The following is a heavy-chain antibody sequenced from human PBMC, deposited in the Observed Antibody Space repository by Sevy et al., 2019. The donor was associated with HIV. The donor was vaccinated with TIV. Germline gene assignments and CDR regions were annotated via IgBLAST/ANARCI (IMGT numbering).Heavy chain of an antibody. CDR1: GFTFSSYW. Sequence: GGSLRLSCAASGFTFSSYWMSWVRQAPGKGLEWVANIKQDGSEKYYVDSVKGRFTISRDNAKNSLYLQMNSLRAEDTAGYYWAAHGDYGGGDYWGQGTLVTVSS. J-gene: IGHJ4*02. CDR3: AAHGDYGGGDY. D-gene: IGHD4-17*01. V-gene: IGHV3-7*01. CDR2: IKQDGSEK.